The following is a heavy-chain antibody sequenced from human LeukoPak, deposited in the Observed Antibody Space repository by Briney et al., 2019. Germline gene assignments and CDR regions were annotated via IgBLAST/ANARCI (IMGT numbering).Heavy chain of an antibody. J-gene: IGHJ4*02. V-gene: IGHV1-18*01. CDR3: AREDGSGSYFDY. CDR2: IGASNGNT. Sequence: ASVKVSCKSSGYIFQRYVISWVGQARGQGSEWMGWIGASNGNTNHAQTFQDTVTMTTDTSTTTAYMELRSLISDQTAVYFCAREDGSGSYFDYWGQGTLVTASS. D-gene: IGHD3-10*01. CDR1: GYIFQRYV.